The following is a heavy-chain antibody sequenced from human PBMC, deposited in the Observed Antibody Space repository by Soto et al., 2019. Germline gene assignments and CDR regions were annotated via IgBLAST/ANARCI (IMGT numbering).Heavy chain of an antibody. V-gene: IGHV3-23*01. CDR2: ISGSGGST. J-gene: IGHJ5*02. Sequence: EVQLLESGGGLVQPGGSLRLSCAASGFTFSSYAMSWVRQAPGKGLEWVSAISGSGGSTYYADSVKGRFTISRDNSKNTLHLQMNSLRAEDTAVYYCAKDRDSSSWYNWCDPWGQGTLVTVSS. CDR3: AKDRDSSSWYNWCDP. CDR1: GFTFSSYA. D-gene: IGHD6-13*01.